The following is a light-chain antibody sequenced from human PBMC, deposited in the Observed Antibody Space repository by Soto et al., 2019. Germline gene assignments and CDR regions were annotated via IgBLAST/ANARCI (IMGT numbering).Light chain of an antibody. CDR1: SSDVDSYNR. CDR3: SSFTSSSPYV. CDR2: EVS. V-gene: IGLV2-18*02. Sequence: QSVLASPPSVSGSPWQAVTISFTGTSSDVDSYNRVSWYQQPPGTAPKLMIYEVSNRPSGVPDRFSGSKSGNTASLTISGLQAEDEADYYCSSFTSSSPYVFGTGTKVTVL. J-gene: IGLJ1*01.